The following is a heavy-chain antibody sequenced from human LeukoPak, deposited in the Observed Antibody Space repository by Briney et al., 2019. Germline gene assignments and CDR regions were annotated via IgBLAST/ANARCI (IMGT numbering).Heavy chain of an antibody. CDR1: GFTFSSYG. Sequence: GGSLRLSCAASGFTFSSYGMSWVRQAPGKGLEWVSAISGSGGSTYYADSVKGRFTISRDNSKNTLYLQMNSLRAEDTAVYYCAKGGLRLWAFDIWGQGTMVTVSS. D-gene: IGHD5-12*01. J-gene: IGHJ3*02. V-gene: IGHV3-23*01. CDR3: AKGGLRLWAFDI. CDR2: ISGSGGST.